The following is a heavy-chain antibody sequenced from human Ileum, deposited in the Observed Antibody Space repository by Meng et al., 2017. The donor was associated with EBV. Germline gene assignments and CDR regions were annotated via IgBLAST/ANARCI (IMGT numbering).Heavy chain of an antibody. Sequence: HLPESGPRLVTPSAPLSLPSAFSGGSIRSSNLLSWVRQPPGKGLEWIGEIYHSGSTNYNPSLKSRVTISVDKSKNQFSLNLSSVTAADTAVYYCARVGQWLPIDYWGQGTLVTVSS. J-gene: IGHJ4*02. D-gene: IGHD6-19*01. CDR1: GGSIRSSNL. V-gene: IGHV4-4*02. CDR2: IYHSGST. CDR3: ARVGQWLPIDY.